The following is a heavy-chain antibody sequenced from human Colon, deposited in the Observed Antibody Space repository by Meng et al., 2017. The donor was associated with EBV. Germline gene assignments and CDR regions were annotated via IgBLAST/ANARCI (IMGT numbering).Heavy chain of an antibody. J-gene: IGHJ4*02. CDR1: GGSISSNGDY. Sequence: LQLRDAGLGLVKPSKTLSLTCTVSGGSISSNGDYWDWVRQPPGKGLEWIGAIYHSGSTSYNPSLQSRVTMFVDTSKNQFSLMLTSVTATDTAVYYCARRRGGSGRDCWGQGTLVTVSS. CDR3: ARRRGGSGRDC. V-gene: IGHV4-39*01. CDR2: IYHSGST. D-gene: IGHD3-10*01.